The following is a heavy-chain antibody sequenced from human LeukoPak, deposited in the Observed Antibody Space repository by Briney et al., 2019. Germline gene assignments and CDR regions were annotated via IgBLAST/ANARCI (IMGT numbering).Heavy chain of an antibody. Sequence: SETLSLTCTVSGGSISSYYWSWIRQPPGKGLEWIGYIYYSGSTNYNPSLKSRVTISVDTSKNQFSLKLSSMTAADAAVYYCARLPVVVVAAPKKNAFDIWGRGTMVTVSS. V-gene: IGHV4-59*01. J-gene: IGHJ3*02. CDR3: ARLPVVVVAAPKKNAFDI. CDR1: GGSISSYY. D-gene: IGHD2-15*01. CDR2: IYYSGST.